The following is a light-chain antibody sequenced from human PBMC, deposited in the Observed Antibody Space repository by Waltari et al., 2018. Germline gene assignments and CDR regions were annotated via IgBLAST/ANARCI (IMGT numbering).Light chain of an antibody. CDR1: QGINTA. V-gene: IGKV1-13*02. CDR3: QQFISYPRT. J-gene: IGKJ4*01. CDR2: DAS. Sequence: IQLTQSPSPLSASLGDRVTITCRASQGINTALAWYQQKPGKAPNLLIYDASNLESGVPARFSGSGSGTDFSLTISSLQPEDFATYYCQQFISYPRTFGGGTKVEIK.